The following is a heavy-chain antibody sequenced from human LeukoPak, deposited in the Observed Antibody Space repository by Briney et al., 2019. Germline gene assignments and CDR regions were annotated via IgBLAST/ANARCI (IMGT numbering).Heavy chain of an antibody. CDR2: ISDNGGSI. V-gene: IGHV3-23*01. CDR3: VKIAPDLP. D-gene: IGHD2-21*01. J-gene: IGHJ5*02. CDR1: GFTFSSFG. Sequence: GGTLRLSCAASGFTFSSFGMTWVRQAPGKGLEWVSAISDNGGSIFYADSVKGRFTISRDNSKNSLYLQMNSLRADDTAVYYCVKIAPDLPWGQGTLVTVSS.